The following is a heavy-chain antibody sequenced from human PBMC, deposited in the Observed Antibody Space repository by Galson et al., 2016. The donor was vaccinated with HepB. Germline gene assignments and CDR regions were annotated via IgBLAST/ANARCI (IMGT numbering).Heavy chain of an antibody. V-gene: IGHV1-46*03. Sequence: SVKVSCKASGYAFTSYAVNWVRQAPGQGLEWMGIINPSAGSTSYAQKFQGRVTMTRDTSTSTVYMELSSLRTEDTAVYYCARGRYYGVDVWGQGATVTVSS. CDR1: GYAFTSYA. J-gene: IGHJ6*02. CDR2: INPSAGST. CDR3: ARGRYYGVDV.